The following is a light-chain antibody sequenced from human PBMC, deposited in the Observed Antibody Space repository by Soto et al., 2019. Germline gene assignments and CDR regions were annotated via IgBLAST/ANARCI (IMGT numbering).Light chain of an antibody. CDR3: SSHTSSSTRVV. CDR1: NSDVGGYNY. Sequence: QSALTQPASVSGSPGQSITISCTGTNSDVGGYNYVSWYQQHPGKAPKLLIYDVSNRPSGVSNRFSASKSGNTASLTISGLQAEDEADYYYSSHTSSSTRVVFGGGTKLTVL. J-gene: IGLJ2*01. CDR2: DVS. V-gene: IGLV2-14*01.